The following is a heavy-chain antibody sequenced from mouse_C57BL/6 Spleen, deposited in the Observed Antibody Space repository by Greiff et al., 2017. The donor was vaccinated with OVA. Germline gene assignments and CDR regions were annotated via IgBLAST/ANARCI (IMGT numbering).Heavy chain of an antibody. D-gene: IGHD1-1*01. CDR2: IYPGGGYT. Sequence: QVQLQQSGAELVRPGTSVKMSCTASGYTFTNYWIGWAKQRHGHGLEWIGDIYPGGGYTNYTEKFKGKATLTADKSSSTAYMQFSSLTSEDSAIYYCERGPYYGSSYADYFDYWGQGTTLTVSA. V-gene: IGHV1-63*01. CDR3: ERGPYYGSSYADYFDY. J-gene: IGHJ2*01. CDR1: GYTFTNYW.